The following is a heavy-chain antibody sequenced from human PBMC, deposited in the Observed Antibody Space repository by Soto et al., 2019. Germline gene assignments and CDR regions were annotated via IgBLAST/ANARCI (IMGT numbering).Heavy chain of an antibody. CDR3: ASTLLGYCSGGSCYSSPYYYYYMDV. V-gene: IGHV1-69*02. J-gene: IGHJ6*03. CDR2: IIPILGIA. Sequence: GASVKVSCKASGGTFSSYTISWVRQAPGQGLEWMGRIIPILGIANYAQKFQGRVTITADKSTSTAYMELSSLRSEDTAVYYCASTLLGYCSGGSCYSSPYYYYYMDVWGKGTTVTVSS. CDR1: GGTFSSYT. D-gene: IGHD2-15*01.